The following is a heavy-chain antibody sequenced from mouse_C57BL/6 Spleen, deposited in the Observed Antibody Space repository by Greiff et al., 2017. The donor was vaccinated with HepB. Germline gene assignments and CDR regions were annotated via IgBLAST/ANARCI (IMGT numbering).Heavy chain of an antibody. CDR2: IDPSDSYT. Sequence: VQLQQPGAELVMPGASVKLSCKASGYTFTSYWMHWVKQRPGQGLEWIGEIDPSDSYTNYNQKFKGKSTLTVDKSSSTAYMQLSSLTSEDSAVYYCARPYDYERAWFAYWGQGTLVTVSA. CDR3: ARPYDYERAWFAY. J-gene: IGHJ3*01. CDR1: GYTFTSYW. V-gene: IGHV1-69*01. D-gene: IGHD2-4*01.